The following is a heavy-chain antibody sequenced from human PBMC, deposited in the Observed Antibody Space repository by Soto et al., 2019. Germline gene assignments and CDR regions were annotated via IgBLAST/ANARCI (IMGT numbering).Heavy chain of an antibody. CDR2: IDPSDSYT. CDR1: GYSFTSYW. D-gene: IGHD3-22*01. V-gene: IGHV5-10-1*01. Sequence: PGESLKISCKGSGYSFTSYWISWVRQMPGKGLEWMGRIDPSDSYTNYSPSFQGHVTISADKSISTAYLQWSSLKASDTAMYYCAITYYYDSSGYYRNYFDYWGQGTLVTVSS. CDR3: AITYYYDSSGYYRNYFDY. J-gene: IGHJ4*02.